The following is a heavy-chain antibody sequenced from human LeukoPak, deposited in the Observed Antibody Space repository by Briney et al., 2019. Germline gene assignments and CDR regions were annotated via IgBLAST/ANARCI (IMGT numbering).Heavy chain of an antibody. CDR1: GGTFSSYA. Sequence: ASVKVSCKASGGTFSSYAISWVRQAPGQGLEWMGGIIPIFGTANYAQKFQGRVTITADESTSTAYMELSSLRSEDTAVYYCASQAEYCSSTSCPGGPFDYWGQGTPVTVSS. J-gene: IGHJ4*02. D-gene: IGHD2-2*01. CDR2: IIPIFGTA. V-gene: IGHV1-69*13. CDR3: ASQAEYCSSTSCPGGPFDY.